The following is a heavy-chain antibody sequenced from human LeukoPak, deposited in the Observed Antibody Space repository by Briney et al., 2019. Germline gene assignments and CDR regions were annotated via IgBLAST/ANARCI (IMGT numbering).Heavy chain of an antibody. Sequence: ASETLSLTCTVSGGSISGYYWSWIRQPPGKGLEWIGYIYYSGSTNYNPSLKSRVTISVDTSKNQFSLKLSSVTAADTAVYYCARARVGAMGDWGQGTLVTVSS. CDR2: IYYSGST. D-gene: IGHD1-26*01. CDR3: ARARVGAMGD. CDR1: GGSISGYY. J-gene: IGHJ4*02. V-gene: IGHV4-59*01.